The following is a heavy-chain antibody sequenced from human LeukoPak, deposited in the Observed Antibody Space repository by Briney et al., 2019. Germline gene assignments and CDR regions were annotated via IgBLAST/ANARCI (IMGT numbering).Heavy chain of an antibody. V-gene: IGHV4-59*08. CDR1: DGSISSYY. Sequence: SGTLSLTCTVSDGSISSYYWSWMRQPPGKGLEWIGYIYYSGSTNYNPSLKSRVTISVDTSKNQFSLKLSSVTAADAAVYYCARRSTFENYFDYWGQGTLVTVSS. D-gene: IGHD3-10*01. CDR2: IYYSGST. J-gene: IGHJ4*02. CDR3: ARRSTFENYFDY.